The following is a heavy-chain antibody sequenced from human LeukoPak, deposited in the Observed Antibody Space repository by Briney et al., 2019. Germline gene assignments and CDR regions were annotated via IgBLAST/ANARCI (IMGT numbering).Heavy chain of an antibody. D-gene: IGHD2-2*01. V-gene: IGHV1-8*01. CDR1: GYTFTSYD. J-gene: IGHJ6*02. CDR2: MTPNTGNT. Sequence: GASVKVSCKASGYTFTSYDINWVRHATGQGLVCIGWMTPNTGNTRYTQKFHRRVTMTRNTSIRTAYVEMSSLRSEVTAMYYCARGRVRCSSTSCYLGPYYYYYGMDVWGQGTTVTVSS. CDR3: ARGRVRCSSTSCYLGPYYYYYGMDV.